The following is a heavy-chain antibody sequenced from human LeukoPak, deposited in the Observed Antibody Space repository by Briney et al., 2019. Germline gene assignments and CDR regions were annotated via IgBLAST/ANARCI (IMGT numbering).Heavy chain of an antibody. CDR3: AKFPNGVPNWFDP. D-gene: IGHD2-8*01. CDR1: GFTFSSYS. V-gene: IGHV3-30*02. CDR2: IRYDGSNK. J-gene: IGHJ5*02. Sequence: GGSLRLSCAASGFTFSSYSMNWVRQAPGKGLEWVAFIRYDGSNKYYADSVKGRFTISRDNSKNTLYLQMNSLRAEDTAVYYCAKFPNGVPNWFDPWGQGTLVTVSS.